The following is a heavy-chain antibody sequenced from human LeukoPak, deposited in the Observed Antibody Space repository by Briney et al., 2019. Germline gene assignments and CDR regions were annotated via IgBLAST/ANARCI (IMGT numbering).Heavy chain of an antibody. J-gene: IGHJ3*02. CDR3: ARESDNYGDYFHDAFDI. Sequence: SETLSLTCTVSGGSISSGGYYWSWIRQHPGKGLEWIGYIYYSGSTYYNPSLKSRVTISVDTSKNQFSLKLSSVTAADTAVYYCARESDNYGDYFHDAFDIWGQGTMVTVSS. CDR2: IYYSGST. D-gene: IGHD4-17*01. V-gene: IGHV4-31*03. CDR1: GGSISSGGYY.